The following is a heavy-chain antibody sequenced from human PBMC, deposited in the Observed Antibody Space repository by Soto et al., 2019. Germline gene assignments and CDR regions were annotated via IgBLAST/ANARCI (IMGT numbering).Heavy chain of an antibody. J-gene: IGHJ4*02. CDR1: GGSFSGYY. V-gene: IGHV4-34*01. Sequence: PSETLSLTCAVYGGSFSGYYWSWTRQPPGKGLEWIGEINHSGSTNYNPSLKSRVTISVDTSKNQFSLKLSSVTAADTAVYYCARGSSISRDFDYWGQGTLVTVSS. CDR3: ARGSSISRDFDY. CDR2: INHSGST. D-gene: IGHD6-19*01.